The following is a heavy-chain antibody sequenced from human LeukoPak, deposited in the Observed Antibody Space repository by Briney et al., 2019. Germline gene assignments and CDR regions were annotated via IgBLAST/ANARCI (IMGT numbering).Heavy chain of an antibody. CDR3: VRDRMGNWFDP. D-gene: IGHD3-16*01. V-gene: IGHV4-30-2*01. CDR2: IYHSGST. CDR1: GGSISSGGYS. Sequence: SGTLSLTCAVSGGSISSGGYSWSWIRQPPGKGLEWIGYIYHSGSTYYNPSLKSRVTISVDRSKNQFSLKLSSVTAADTAVYYCVRDRMGNWFDPWGQGTLVTVSS. J-gene: IGHJ5*02.